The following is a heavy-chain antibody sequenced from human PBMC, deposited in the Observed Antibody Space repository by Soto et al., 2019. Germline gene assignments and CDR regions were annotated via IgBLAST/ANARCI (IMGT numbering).Heavy chain of an antibody. Sequence: EVQLVESGGGLVKPGGSLRLSCAASGFTFSSYSMNWVRQAPGKGLEWVSSISSSSSYIYYADSVKGRFTISRDNAKNSLYLQMNSLRAEDTAVYYCARDTYYDFWSGYSPGNFDYWGQGTLVTVSS. V-gene: IGHV3-21*01. CDR1: GFTFSSYS. J-gene: IGHJ4*02. D-gene: IGHD3-3*01. CDR3: ARDTYYDFWSGYSPGNFDY. CDR2: ISSSSSYI.